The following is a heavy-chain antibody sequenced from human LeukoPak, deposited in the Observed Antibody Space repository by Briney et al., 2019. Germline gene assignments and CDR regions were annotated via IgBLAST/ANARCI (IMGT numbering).Heavy chain of an antibody. CDR1: GFTFSSYS. J-gene: IGHJ4*02. CDR3: AKDRGDLPPYFDY. CDR2: IRNDGSNE. V-gene: IGHV3-30*02. D-gene: IGHD2-21*02. Sequence: GGSLRLSCAASGFTFSSYSMSWVRQAQGKGLEWVAFIRNDGSNENYADSVKGRFTISRDKSKNTLYLQMNSLRAEDTAVYYCAKDRGDLPPYFDYWGQGTLVTVPS.